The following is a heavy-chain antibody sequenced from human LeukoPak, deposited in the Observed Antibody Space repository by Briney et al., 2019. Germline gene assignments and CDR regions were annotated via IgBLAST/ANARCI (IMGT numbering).Heavy chain of an antibody. CDR2: INHSGST. D-gene: IGHD3-3*01. J-gene: IGHJ5*02. CDR3: ARGPAHYDFWSGYQYNWFDP. Sequence: PSETLSLTCAVYGVSFSGYYWSWIRQPPGKGLEWIGEINHSGSTNYNPSLKSRVTISVDTSKNQFSLKLSSVTAADTAVYYCARGPAHYDFWSGYQYNWFDPWGQGTLVTVSS. CDR1: GVSFSGYY. V-gene: IGHV4-34*01.